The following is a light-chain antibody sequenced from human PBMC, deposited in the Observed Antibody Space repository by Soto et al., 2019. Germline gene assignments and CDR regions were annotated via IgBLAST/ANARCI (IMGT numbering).Light chain of an antibody. V-gene: IGLV2-14*01. CDR1: SSDVGGYNY. J-gene: IGLJ1*01. CDR3: SSHTGSTTLHYV. Sequence: QVVLTQPSSGSGSHGQAITISCTGTSSDVGGYNYVSWYQQHPGKAPKLLIYDVSNRPSGASNRFSGSKSGNTASLTISGLQAEDEADYYCSSHTGSTTLHYVFGTGTKVTVL. CDR2: DVS.